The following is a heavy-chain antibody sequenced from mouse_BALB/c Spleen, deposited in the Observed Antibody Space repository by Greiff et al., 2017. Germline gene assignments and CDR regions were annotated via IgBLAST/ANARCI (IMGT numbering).Heavy chain of an antibody. V-gene: IGHV2-9*02. J-gene: IGHJ2*01. CDR1: GFSLTSYG. CDR3: ARGGTGTWGTDY. D-gene: IGHD4-1*01. Sequence: VQLVESGPGLVAPSQSLSISCTVSGFSLTSYGVHWVRPPPGKGLEWLGVIWAGGSTNYNSALMSRLSISKDNSKNQVFLKMNSLQTDDTAMYYCARGGTGTWGTDYWGQGTTLTVSS. CDR2: IWAGGST.